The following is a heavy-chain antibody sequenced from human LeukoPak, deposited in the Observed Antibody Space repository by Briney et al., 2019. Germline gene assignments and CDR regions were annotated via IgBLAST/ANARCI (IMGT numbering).Heavy chain of an antibody. V-gene: IGHV1-69*05. CDR3: ARDRDYYDGSGYYLDY. CDR1: GGTFSSYA. Sequence: SVKVSCKASGGTFSSYAISWVRQAPGQGLEWMGGIIPIFGTANYAQKFQGRVTITTDESTSTAYMELSSLRSEDTAVYYCARDRDYYDGSGYYLDYWGQGTLVTVSS. D-gene: IGHD3-22*01. J-gene: IGHJ4*02. CDR2: IIPIFGTA.